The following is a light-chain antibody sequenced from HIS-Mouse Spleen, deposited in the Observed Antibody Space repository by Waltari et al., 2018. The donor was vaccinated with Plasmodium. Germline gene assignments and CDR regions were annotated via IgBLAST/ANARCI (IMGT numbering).Light chain of an antibody. CDR2: EDS. Sequence: SYELTQPPSVSVSPGQPARITCSGDALPKKSAYWYQQKSGQAPLLVIYEDSNRPSGIPERFSGSSSGTMAILTISGAQVEDEADYYCYSTDSSGNHRVFGGGTKLTVL. V-gene: IGLV3-10*01. CDR1: ALPKKS. J-gene: IGLJ3*02. CDR3: YSTDSSGNHRV.